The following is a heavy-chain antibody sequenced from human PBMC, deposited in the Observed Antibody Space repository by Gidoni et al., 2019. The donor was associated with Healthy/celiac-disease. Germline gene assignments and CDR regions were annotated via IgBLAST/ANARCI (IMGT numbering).Heavy chain of an antibody. CDR1: GYTFTSYG. CDR3: AREWTGGADYYDSSGPFTAFDI. CDR2: ISAYNGNT. J-gene: IGHJ3*02. Sequence: QVQLVQSGAEVKKPGASVKVSCKVSGYTFTSYGISWVRQAPGQGLEWMGWISAYNGNTNYAQKLLGRVTMTTDTSTSTAYMELRSLRSDDTAVYYCAREWTGGADYYDSSGPFTAFDIWGQGTMVTVSS. D-gene: IGHD3-22*01. V-gene: IGHV1-18*01.